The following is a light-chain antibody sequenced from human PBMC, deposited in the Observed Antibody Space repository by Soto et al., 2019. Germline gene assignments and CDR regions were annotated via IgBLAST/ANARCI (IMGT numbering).Light chain of an antibody. J-gene: IGLJ3*02. CDR3: QSYDSSLSGWG. V-gene: IGLV1-40*01. Sequence: QSVLTQPPSVSGAPGQRATISCTRISSNIGAGYDVHWYQQLPGTAPKLLIYGNSNRPSGVPDRFSGSKSGTSASLAITGLQAEDEADYYCQSYDSSLSGWGFGGGTKLTVL. CDR1: SSNIGAGYD. CDR2: GNS.